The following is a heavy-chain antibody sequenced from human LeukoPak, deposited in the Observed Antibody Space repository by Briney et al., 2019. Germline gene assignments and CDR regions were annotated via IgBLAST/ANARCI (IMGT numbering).Heavy chain of an antibody. CDR2: IYSGGST. J-gene: IGHJ5*02. V-gene: IGHV3-53*01. CDR1: GFTVSSNY. D-gene: IGHD5-18*01. CDR3: ARSTAIFRFDP. Sequence: GGSLRLSCAASGFTVSSNYMSWVRQAPGKGLEWVSVIYSGGSTYHADSVKGRFTISRDNSKNTLYLQMNSLRAEDTAVYYCARSTAIFRFDPWGQGTLVTVSS.